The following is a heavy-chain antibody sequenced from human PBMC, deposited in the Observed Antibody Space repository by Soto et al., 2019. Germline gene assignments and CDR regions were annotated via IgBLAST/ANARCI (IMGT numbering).Heavy chain of an antibody. Sequence: GGSLRLSCAASRFTFSSYWMSWVRQAPGKGLEWVANIKQDGSEKYYVDSVKGRFTISRDNAKNSLYLQMNSLRAEDTAVYYCARWGYDILTGYSSRYYYYYMDVWGKGTTVTVSS. CDR2: IKQDGSEK. J-gene: IGHJ6*03. D-gene: IGHD3-9*01. CDR3: ARWGYDILTGYSSRYYYYYMDV. V-gene: IGHV3-7*01. CDR1: RFTFSSYW.